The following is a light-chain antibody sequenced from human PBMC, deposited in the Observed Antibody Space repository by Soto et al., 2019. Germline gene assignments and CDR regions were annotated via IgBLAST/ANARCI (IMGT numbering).Light chain of an antibody. CDR3: SSFAVGGNPVR. J-gene: IGLJ2*01. CDR2: EVT. Sequence: QSALTQPPSASGSLGQSVTISCTGTSSDVGGYNYVSWHQQHPGKAPKLMIYEVTKRPSGVPDRFSGSKSGNTTSLTVPGRQTEDEADYNCSSFAVGGNPVRFGGGTKLTVL. CDR1: SSDVGGYNY. V-gene: IGLV2-8*01.